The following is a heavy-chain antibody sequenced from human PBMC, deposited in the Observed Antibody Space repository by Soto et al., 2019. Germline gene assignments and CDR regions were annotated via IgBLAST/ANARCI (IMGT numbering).Heavy chain of an antibody. CDR3: ARFIDGYNSDAFDI. CDR1: GYSLSTSGMR. CDR2: IDWDDDK. D-gene: IGHD5-12*01. J-gene: IGHJ3*02. Sequence: VPGPTGERTQTLTLTCTFSGYSLSTSGMRVSWIRQPPGKALEWLARIDWDDDKFYSTSLKTRLTISKDTSKNQVVLTMTNMDPVDTATYYCARFIDGYNSDAFDIWGPGPMVTVSS. V-gene: IGHV2-70*04.